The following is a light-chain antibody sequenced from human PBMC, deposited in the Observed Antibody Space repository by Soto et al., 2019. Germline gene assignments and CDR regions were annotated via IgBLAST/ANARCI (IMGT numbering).Light chain of an antibody. CDR3: CSNAGTSTLV. CDR1: TSDVGPYNL. V-gene: IGLV2-23*01. CDR2: EGS. Sequence: QSALTQPASVSGSPGQSITISCTGTTSDVGPYNLVSWYQQHPGKAPKLMIYEGSKRPSGVSNRFSGSKSANTASLTISGLRAEDEADYYCCSNAGTSTLVFGGGTKLTVL. J-gene: IGLJ2*01.